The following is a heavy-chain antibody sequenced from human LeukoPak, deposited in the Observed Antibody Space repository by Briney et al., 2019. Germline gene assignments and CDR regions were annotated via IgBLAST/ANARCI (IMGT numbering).Heavy chain of an antibody. CDR1: GYTFTGYY. D-gene: IGHD5-12*01. CDR2: INPSSGTT. CDR3: ARARGVAATIGGWFDP. J-gene: IGHJ5*02. Sequence: GASVKVSCKASGYTFTGYYMHWVRQAPGQGLEWMAWINPSSGTTNYAQKFQGRVTMTRDTSISTAYMELTSLRSDDTAIYYCARARGVAATIGGWFDPWGQGTLVTVSS. V-gene: IGHV1-2*02.